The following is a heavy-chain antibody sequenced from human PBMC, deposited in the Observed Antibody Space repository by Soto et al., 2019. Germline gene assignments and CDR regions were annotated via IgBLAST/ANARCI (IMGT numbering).Heavy chain of an antibody. D-gene: IGHD3-10*01. CDR1: GFTFSNFW. Sequence: EVQLVESGGGLVQPGGSLRLSCAASGFTFSNFWMHWVRQAPGKGLEWVSRINRDGISTSYADSVKGRFTISRDNAGDTAYIQMNRLRAEDTAVYYCAGDDYDVSGHNSFDPWGQGTLVTVSA. CDR3: AGDDYDVSGHNSFDP. V-gene: IGHV3-74*01. CDR2: INRDGIST. J-gene: IGHJ5*02.